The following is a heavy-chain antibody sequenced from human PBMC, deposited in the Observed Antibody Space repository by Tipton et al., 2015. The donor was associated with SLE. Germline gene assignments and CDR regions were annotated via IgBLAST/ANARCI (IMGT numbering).Heavy chain of an antibody. D-gene: IGHD2-8*01. Sequence: TLSLTCSVSGGSISSNYWIWIRQPPGKGLEWIGYISYISYTEITSYNPSLKSRVTMSVDTAKNQFSLKVTSVTAADTAVYYCARGMLTWRGAIVGVDVWGQGTTVNVSS. J-gene: IGHJ6*02. CDR1: GGSISSNY. V-gene: IGHV4-59*08. CDR2: ISYISYTEIT. CDR3: ARGMLTWRGAIVGVDV.